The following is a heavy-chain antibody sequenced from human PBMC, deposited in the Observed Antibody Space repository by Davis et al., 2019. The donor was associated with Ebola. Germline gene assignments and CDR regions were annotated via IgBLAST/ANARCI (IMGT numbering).Heavy chain of an antibody. J-gene: IGHJ6*04. CDR2: IYHSGST. V-gene: IGHV4-39*07. CDR1: GGSISSGDYY. Sequence: GSLRLSCTVSGGSISSGDYYWSWIRQPPGKGLEWIGSIYHSGSTYYNPSLKSRVTISVDTSKNQFSLKLSSVTAADTAVYYCARVGPVWDYGANGNYYYYGMDVWGKGTTVTVSS. D-gene: IGHD4-17*01. CDR3: ARVGPVWDYGANGNYYYYGMDV.